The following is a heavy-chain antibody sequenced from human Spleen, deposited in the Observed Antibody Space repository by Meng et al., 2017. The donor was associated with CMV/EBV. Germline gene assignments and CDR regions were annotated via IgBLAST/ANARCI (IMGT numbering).Heavy chain of an antibody. D-gene: IGHD3-10*01. CDR1: GFTFSDHY. CDR3: ARGSYFYAAGVY. Sequence: GESLKISCAASGFTFSDHYMSWIRQAPGKGLEWVSSISRSSTTIDYADSVKGRFAISRDDAKTSLFLQMNSLRAEDTAVYYCARGSYFYAAGVYWGQGSLVTVSS. V-gene: IGHV3-11*01. CDR2: ISRSSTTI. J-gene: IGHJ4*02.